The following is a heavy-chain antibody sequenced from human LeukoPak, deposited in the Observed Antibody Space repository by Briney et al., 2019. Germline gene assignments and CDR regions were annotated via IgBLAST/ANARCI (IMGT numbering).Heavy chain of an antibody. D-gene: IGHD1-7*01. CDR2: FDPEDGET. CDR3: ARGTTGYYMDV. V-gene: IGHV1-24*01. J-gene: IGHJ6*03. Sequence: PGASVKVSCKVSGYTLTELSLHWVRQAPGKGLEWMGGFDPEDGETIYAQKFQGRVTMTRDTSISTAYMELSRLRSDDTAVYYCARGTTGYYMDVWGKGTTVTVSS. CDR1: GYTLTELS.